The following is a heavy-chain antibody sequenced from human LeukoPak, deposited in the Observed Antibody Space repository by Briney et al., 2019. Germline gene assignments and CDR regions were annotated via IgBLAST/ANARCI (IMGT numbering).Heavy chain of an antibody. CDR3: ARVQTAMVHDY. CDR1: GGSISSYY. CDR2: IYYSGST. Sequence: PSETLSLTCTVSGGSISSYYWSWIRQPPGKGLEWIGYIYYSGSTNYNPSLKSRVTISVDTSENQFSLKLSSVTAADTAVYYCARVQTAMVHDYWGQGTLVTVSS. D-gene: IGHD5-18*01. J-gene: IGHJ4*02. V-gene: IGHV4-59*01.